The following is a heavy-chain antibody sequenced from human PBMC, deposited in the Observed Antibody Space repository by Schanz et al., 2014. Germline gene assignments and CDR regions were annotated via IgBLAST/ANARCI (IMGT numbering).Heavy chain of an antibody. V-gene: IGHV4-59*01. D-gene: IGHD3-9*01. J-gene: IGHJ6*02. CDR1: SDSISHYY. Sequence: QVQLQESGPGLVKPSETLSLTCTVPSDSISHYYLSWIRQPPGKELEWVAFIYDRGSTSYNPSLNSRVTMSVDTSKNQFSLKLSSVTAADTAVYYCARARFTGYYMDVWGQGTAVTVSS. CDR2: IYDRGST. CDR3: ARARFTGYYMDV.